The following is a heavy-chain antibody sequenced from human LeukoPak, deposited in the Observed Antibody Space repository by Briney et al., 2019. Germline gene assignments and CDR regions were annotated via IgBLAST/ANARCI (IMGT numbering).Heavy chain of an antibody. Sequence: SVKVSCKASGGTFSSYAISWVRQAPGQGLEWMGGIIPIFGTANYAQKFQGRVTITADEPTSTAYMELSSLRSEDTAVYYCARDYYDSSGYYYTFDYWGQGTLVTVSS. CDR3: ARDYYDSSGYYYTFDY. D-gene: IGHD3-22*01. V-gene: IGHV1-69*13. CDR2: IIPIFGTA. J-gene: IGHJ4*02. CDR1: GGTFSSYA.